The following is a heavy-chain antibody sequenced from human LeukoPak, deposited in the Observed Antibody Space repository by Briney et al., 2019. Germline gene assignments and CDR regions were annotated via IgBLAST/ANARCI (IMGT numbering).Heavy chain of an antibody. Sequence: SETLPLTCTVSGGSISSYYWSWLRQPAGKGLEWIGRIYTSGSTNYNPSRKSRVTMSVDTSKNQFSLKLSSVTAADTAVYYCAKEIHNLGYCSTTSCYHDYWGQGTLVTVSS. J-gene: IGHJ4*02. CDR2: IYTSGST. CDR3: AKEIHNLGYCSTTSCYHDY. V-gene: IGHV4-4*07. D-gene: IGHD2-2*01. CDR1: GGSISSYY.